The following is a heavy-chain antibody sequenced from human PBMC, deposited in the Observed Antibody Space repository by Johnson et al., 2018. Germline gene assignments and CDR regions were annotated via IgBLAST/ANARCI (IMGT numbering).Heavy chain of an antibody. Sequence: VQLVESGGGLVQXGGSXRLXCAASGFTFSSYAMHWVRQAPGKGLEYVSAISSNGGSTYYANSVKGRFTISRDNSKKTLFLQMNSLRAEDTAVYYCAKVNVVWGVKQFLDIWGQGTMVTVSS. J-gene: IGHJ3*02. CDR3: AKVNVVWGVKQFLDI. D-gene: IGHD2-15*01. V-gene: IGHV3-64*01. CDR2: ISSNGGST. CDR1: GFTFSSYA.